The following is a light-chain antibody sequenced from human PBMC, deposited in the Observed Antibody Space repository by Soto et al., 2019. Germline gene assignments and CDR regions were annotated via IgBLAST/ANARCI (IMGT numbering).Light chain of an antibody. V-gene: IGKV3-20*01. CDR2: GAS. CDR1: QSVSSSY. Sequence: EIVLTQSPGTLSLSPGERATLSCRASQSVSSSYLAWYQQKPGQAPRLLIYGASSRATGIPDRFSGSGSGTDCTLTISRLEPEDFAVYYCQQYANSPYTFGQGTKLEIK. CDR3: QQYANSPYT. J-gene: IGKJ2*01.